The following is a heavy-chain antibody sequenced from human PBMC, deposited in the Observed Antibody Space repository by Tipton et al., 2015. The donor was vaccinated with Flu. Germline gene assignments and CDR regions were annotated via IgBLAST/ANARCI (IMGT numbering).Heavy chain of an antibody. CDR1: GFIFDEYS. Sequence: SLRLSCAASGFIFDEYSMYWVRQPPGKGLEWVSGVNWNGNSVGYADSVKGRFTISRDNAKNFLHLQMNSLRSEDTALYYCAEDNKRDASMDYYWHYGMDVWGQGTTVTVSS. CDR3: AEDNKRDASMDYYWHYGMDV. CDR2: VNWNGNSV. V-gene: IGHV3-9*01. D-gene: IGHD5-18*01. J-gene: IGHJ6*02.